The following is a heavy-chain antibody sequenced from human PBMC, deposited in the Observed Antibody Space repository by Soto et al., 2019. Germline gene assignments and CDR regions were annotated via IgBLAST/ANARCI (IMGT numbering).Heavy chain of an antibody. D-gene: IGHD6-19*01. CDR2: IYYRGST. CDR3: VRLTPQWPYLDY. J-gene: IGHJ4*02. CDR1: GGSISGYY. V-gene: IGHV4-59*08. Sequence: QVQLQESGPGLVKPSETLSLTCTVSGGSISGYYWSWIRQPPGKGLEWIGYIYYRGSTHYNPSLKSRVTISVDTSKNQFSLNLSSVTAADTAVYFCVRLTPQWPYLDYWGQGTLVTVSS.